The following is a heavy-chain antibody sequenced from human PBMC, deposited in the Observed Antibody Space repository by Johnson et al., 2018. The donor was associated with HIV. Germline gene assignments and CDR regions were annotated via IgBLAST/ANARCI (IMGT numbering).Heavy chain of an antibody. CDR1: GFTFSNAW. J-gene: IGHJ3*02. CDR2: IKSKTDGGTT. Sequence: VQLVESGGGLVQPGGSLRLSCAASGFTFSNAWMSWVRQAPGKGLEWVGRIKSKTDGGTTDYAAPVKGRFTISRDDSKNTLYLQMKSLKTEDTAVYYCTTAVDGAPDAFDIWGQGTMVTVSS. CDR3: TTAVDGAPDAFDI. D-gene: IGHD4-17*01. V-gene: IGHV3-15*01.